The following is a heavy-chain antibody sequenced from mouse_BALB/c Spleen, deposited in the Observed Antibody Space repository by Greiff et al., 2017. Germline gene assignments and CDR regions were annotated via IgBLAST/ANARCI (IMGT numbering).Heavy chain of an antibody. J-gene: IGHJ1*01. V-gene: IGHV1-20*02. CDR3: ARGTVVADWYFDV. D-gene: IGHD1-1*01. Sequence: EVQLQQSGPELVKPGASVKISCKASGYSFTGYFMNWVMQSHGKSLEWIGRINPYNGDTFYNQKFKGKATLTVDKSSSTAHMELRSLASEDSAVYYCARGTVVADWYFDVWGAGTTVTVSS. CDR1: GYSFTGYF. CDR2: INPYNGDT.